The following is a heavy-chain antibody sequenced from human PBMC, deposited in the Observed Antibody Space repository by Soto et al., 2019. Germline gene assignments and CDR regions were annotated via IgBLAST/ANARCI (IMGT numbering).Heavy chain of an antibody. CDR1: RFTFSDYY. Sequence: NPGGSLRLSCAASRFTFSDYYMTWIRQAPGKGLEWVSYISSSGTGTYYPDSVKGRFTISRDNAKNSLYLQMSSLRAEDTAVYYCARAYSNAFDIWGQGTMVTVSS. J-gene: IGHJ3*02. CDR3: ARAYSNAFDI. V-gene: IGHV3-11*01. CDR2: ISSSGTGT. D-gene: IGHD2-15*01.